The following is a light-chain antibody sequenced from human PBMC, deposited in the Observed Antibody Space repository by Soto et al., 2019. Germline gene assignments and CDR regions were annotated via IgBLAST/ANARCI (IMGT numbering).Light chain of an antibody. CDR2: DAS. J-gene: IGKJ3*01. Sequence: DIQMTQSPSSLSASVGDRVTITCQASHDISNYLNWYQQKLGKAPKLLIYDASNLEPGVPSRFSGSGSGTKFIFTISSLQPEDIATYYCQQYATLSFTFGPGTKVDL. V-gene: IGKV1-33*01. CDR1: HDISNY. CDR3: QQYATLSFT.